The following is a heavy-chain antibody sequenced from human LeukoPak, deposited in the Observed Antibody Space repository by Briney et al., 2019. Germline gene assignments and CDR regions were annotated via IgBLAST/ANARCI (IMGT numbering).Heavy chain of an antibody. Sequence: PGGSLRLSCAASGFTVSSNYMSWVRQAPGKGLEWVSVIYSGGSTYYADSVKGRFTISRDNAKNSLYLQMNSLRAEDTAVYYCARGAPQGYGSSWYFDYWGQGTLVTVSS. CDR1: GFTVSSNY. J-gene: IGHJ4*02. V-gene: IGHV3-53*01. CDR3: ARGAPQGYGSSWYFDY. CDR2: IYSGGST. D-gene: IGHD6-13*01.